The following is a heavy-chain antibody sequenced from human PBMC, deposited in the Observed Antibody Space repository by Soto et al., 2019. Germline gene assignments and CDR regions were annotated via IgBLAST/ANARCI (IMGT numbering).Heavy chain of an antibody. D-gene: IGHD4-17*01. V-gene: IGHV4-59*01. CDR3: ARRYGASFDY. Sequence: PSETLSLTCTVSGGSISIYYWSWIRQPPGKGLEWIGYFYYSGSTNYNPSLKSRVTISVDTSKNQFSLKLSSVTAADTAVYYCARRYGASFDYWGQGTLVTVSS. J-gene: IGHJ4*02. CDR1: GGSISIYY. CDR2: FYYSGST.